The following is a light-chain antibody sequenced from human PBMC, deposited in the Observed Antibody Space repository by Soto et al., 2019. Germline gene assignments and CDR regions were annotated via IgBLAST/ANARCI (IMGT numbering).Light chain of an antibody. CDR2: GAS. CDR1: QSVNAN. J-gene: IGKJ1*01. CDR3: QQYNTWLWT. V-gene: IGKV3-15*01. Sequence: EVVMTQSPATLSVSPGERATLSCRASQSVNANLAWYQQKPGQAPRLLIHGASNRATGIPARFSGSGFGTEFIXXIXRXKSEDLAVYSCQQYNTWLWTFGQGTKVEI.